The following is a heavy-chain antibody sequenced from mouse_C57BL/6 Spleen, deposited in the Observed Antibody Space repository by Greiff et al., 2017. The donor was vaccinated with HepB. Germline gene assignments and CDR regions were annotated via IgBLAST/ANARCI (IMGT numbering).Heavy chain of an antibody. CDR2: IDPSDSYT. V-gene: IGHV1-50*01. J-gene: IGHJ2*01. Sequence: VQLQQPGAELVKPGASVKLSCKASGYTFTSYWMQWVKQRPGQGLEWIGEIDPSDSYTNYNQKFKGKATLTVDTSSSTAYMQLSSLTSEDSAVYYCARKDWISYYFDYWGQGTTLTVSS. D-gene: IGHD4-1*01. CDR3: ARKDWISYYFDY. CDR1: GYTFTSYW.